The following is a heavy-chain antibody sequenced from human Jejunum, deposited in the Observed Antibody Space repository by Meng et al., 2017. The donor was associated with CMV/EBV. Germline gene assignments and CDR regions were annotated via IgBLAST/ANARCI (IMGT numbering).Heavy chain of an antibody. CDR2: VCYGGST. V-gene: IGHV4-59*02. D-gene: IGHD6-13*01. CDR1: VSSYY. J-gene: IGHJ4*02. Sequence: VSSYYWTWIRQATGKGLEWIGYVCYGGSTNYHPSVPPRVPLSVHTSKNQFSLKLSSVTAADTAVYYCARVPAELGSSSSWYYFDYWGQGTLVTVSS. CDR3: ARVPAELGSSSSWYYFDY.